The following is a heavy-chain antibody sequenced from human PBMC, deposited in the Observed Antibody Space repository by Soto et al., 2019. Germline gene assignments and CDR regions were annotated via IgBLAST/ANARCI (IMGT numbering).Heavy chain of an antibody. Sequence: PSETLSLTCAVSAYSITNAYYWAWIRQPPGKGLEWIGSIYRSGNTYYNPSLKSRVTISVDTSENHFSLKLISVTAADTAVYYCARGDNDAFDIWGQGTMVTVS. V-gene: IGHV4-38-2*01. CDR3: ARGDNDAFDI. CDR2: IYRSGNT. J-gene: IGHJ3*02. CDR1: AYSITNAYY.